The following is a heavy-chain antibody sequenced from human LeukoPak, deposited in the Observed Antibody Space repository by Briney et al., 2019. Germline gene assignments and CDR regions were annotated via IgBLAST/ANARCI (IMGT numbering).Heavy chain of an antibody. CDR3: ASGSGNYYGFDY. CDR1: GGSISSYY. J-gene: IGHJ4*02. D-gene: IGHD3-10*01. V-gene: IGHV4-59*12. Sequence: SETLSLTCTVSGGSISSYYWSWIRQPPGKGLEWIGYIYHSGSTYYNPSLKSRVTISVDRSKNQFSLKLSSVTAADTAVYFCASGSGNYYGFDYWGQGTLVTVSS. CDR2: IYHSGST.